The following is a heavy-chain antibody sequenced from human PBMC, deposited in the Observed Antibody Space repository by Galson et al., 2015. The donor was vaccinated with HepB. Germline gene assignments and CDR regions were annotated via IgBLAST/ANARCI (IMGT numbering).Heavy chain of an antibody. V-gene: IGHV3-23*01. CDR2: IRAGGSDT. J-gene: IGHJ4*02. D-gene: IGHD6-19*01. CDR3: ANLAVAGTDY. Sequence: SLRLSCAVSGLTFSSYAMGWVRQAPGQGLEWVSAIRAGGSDTYYADSVRGRFTISRADSKNTLFLLMKRLRADDTALYFCANLAVAGTDYWGQGALVTVSS. CDR1: GLTFSSYA.